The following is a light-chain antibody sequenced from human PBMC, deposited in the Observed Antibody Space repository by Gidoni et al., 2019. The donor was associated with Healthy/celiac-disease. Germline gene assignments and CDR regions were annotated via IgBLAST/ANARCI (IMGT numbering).Light chain of an antibody. V-gene: IGKV1-39*01. CDR2: AAS. CDR1: QSISSY. J-gene: IGKJ2*01. Sequence: DIQMTQSPSSLSASVGDRVTITCRASQSISSYLNWYQQKPGKAPKLLIYAASSLQSGVPSRCSGSGSGTAFTLTISSLQPEDFATYYCQQSYSTPYTFGQGTKLEIK. CDR3: QQSYSTPYT.